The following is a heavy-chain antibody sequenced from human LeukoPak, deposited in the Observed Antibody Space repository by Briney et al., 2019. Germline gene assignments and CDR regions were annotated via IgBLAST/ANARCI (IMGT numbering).Heavy chain of an antibody. Sequence: GGSLRLSCAAAGLTFSSYWMHWVRQAPGKGLLWVSRINSDGSSTSYADSVKGRFTISRDNAKNTLYLQMNSLRAEDTAVYYCARDWVTAAPPNYYYYYYMDVWGKGTTVTVSS. CDR1: GLTFSSYW. J-gene: IGHJ6*03. CDR2: INSDGSST. D-gene: IGHD2-21*02. V-gene: IGHV3-74*01. CDR3: ARDWVTAAPPNYYYYYYMDV.